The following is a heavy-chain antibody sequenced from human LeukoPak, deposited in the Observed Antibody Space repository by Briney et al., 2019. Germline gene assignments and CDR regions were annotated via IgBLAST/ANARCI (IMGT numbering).Heavy chain of an antibody. J-gene: IGHJ5*02. CDR3: ARHRSSRSSRGFDP. D-gene: IGHD6-13*01. CDR2: IYTSGGT. Sequence: PSETLSLTCTVSGDSISGYYWSWIRQSPGKGLEWIGYIYTSGGTNYNPSLKSRVTISVDTSKNQFSLKLGSVTAADTALYYCARHRSSRSSRGFDPWGQGTLVTVSS. V-gene: IGHV4-4*09. CDR1: GDSISGYY.